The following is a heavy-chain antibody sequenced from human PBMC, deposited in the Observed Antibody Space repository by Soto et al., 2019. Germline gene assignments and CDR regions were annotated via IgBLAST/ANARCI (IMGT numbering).Heavy chain of an antibody. J-gene: IGHJ6*02. V-gene: IGHV3-48*01. D-gene: IGHD5-12*01. CDR1: GFTFTRYS. CDR2: ISGSSSNI. CDR3: ARDVDSGTWTTEEDV. Sequence: SGFTFTRYSMNWVRQAPGKGLEWVSYISGSSSNIKYADSVKGRFTISRDNAKNFLYLQMNSLRAEDTAVYFCARDVDSGTWTTEEDVWGQGTTVTVSS.